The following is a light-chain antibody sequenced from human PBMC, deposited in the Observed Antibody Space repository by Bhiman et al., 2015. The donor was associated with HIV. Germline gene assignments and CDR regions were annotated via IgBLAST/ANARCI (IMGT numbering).Light chain of an antibody. CDR2: YDS. CDR1: NIGSKS. CDR3: QVWDPNSDHLVL. Sequence: SYELTQPPSVSVAPGKTASITCGGNNIGSKSVHWYQQKPGQAPVLVIYYDSDRPSGIPERFSASNSGNTATLTISRVEAGDEADYYCQVWDPNSDHLVLFGGGTKLTVL. V-gene: IGLV3-21*04. J-gene: IGLJ2*01.